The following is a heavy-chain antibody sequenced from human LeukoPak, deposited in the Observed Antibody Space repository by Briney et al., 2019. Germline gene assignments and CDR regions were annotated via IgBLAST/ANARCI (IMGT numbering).Heavy chain of an antibody. CDR1: GGSISSCY. CDR3: ARMASGGIQLWSYYFDY. Sequence: SETLSLACTVSGGSISSCYWSWIRQPPPQGLEWIGYIYYSGSTNYNPSLKSRVTISVDTSKNQFSLKLSSVTAADTAVYYCARMASGGIQLWSYYFDYWGQGTLVTVSS. D-gene: IGHD5-18*01. V-gene: IGHV4-59*01. CDR2: IYYSGST. J-gene: IGHJ4*02.